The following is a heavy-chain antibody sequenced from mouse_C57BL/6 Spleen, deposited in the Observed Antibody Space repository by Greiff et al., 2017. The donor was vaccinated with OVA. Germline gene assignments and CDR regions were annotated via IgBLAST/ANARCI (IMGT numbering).Heavy chain of an antibody. J-gene: IGHJ1*03. V-gene: IGHV14-3*01. CDR1: GFNIKNTY. CDR3: ARSIITTVVENWYFDV. Sequence: VQLQQSVAELVRPGASVKLSCTASGFNIKNTYMHWVKQRPEQGLEWIGRIDPANGNTKYAPKFQGKATITADTSSNTAYLQLSSLTSEDTAIYYCARSIITTVVENWYFDVWGTGTTVTVSS. CDR2: IDPANGNT. D-gene: IGHD1-1*01.